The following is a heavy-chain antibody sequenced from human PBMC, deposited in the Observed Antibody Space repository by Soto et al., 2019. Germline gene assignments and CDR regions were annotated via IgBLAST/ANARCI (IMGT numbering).Heavy chain of an antibody. V-gene: IGHV1-18*01. CDR2: ISAYNGNT. D-gene: IGHD1-26*01. CDR3: ASQVGATTPFDY. J-gene: IGHJ4*02. CDR1: GYTFTSYG. Sequence: ASVKVSCKASGYTFTSYGISWVRQAPGQGLEWVGWISAYNGNTNYAQKLQGRVTMTTDTSTSTAYMELRSLRSDDTAVYYCASQVGATTPFDYWGQGTLVTVSS.